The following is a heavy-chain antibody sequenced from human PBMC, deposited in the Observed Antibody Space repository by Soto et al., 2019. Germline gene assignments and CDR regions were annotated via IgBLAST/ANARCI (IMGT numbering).Heavy chain of an antibody. D-gene: IGHD1-1*01. J-gene: IGHJ3*02. V-gene: IGHV1-2*04. Sequence: ASVKVSCKASGYTFTGYYMHWVRQAPGQGLEWMGWINPNSGGTNYAQKFQGWVTMTRDTSISTAYMELSRLRSDDTAVYYCARVGKWNDWYAFDIWGQGTMVTVSS. CDR1: GYTFTGYY. CDR3: ARVGKWNDWYAFDI. CDR2: INPNSGGT.